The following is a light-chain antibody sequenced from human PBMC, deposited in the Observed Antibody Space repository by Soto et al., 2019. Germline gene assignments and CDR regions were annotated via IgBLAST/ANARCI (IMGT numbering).Light chain of an antibody. Sequence: EILMTQSPATLSVSPGERAALSCRASQSLSSNLDWYQQKPGQAPRLHIYSASTRATGSPARFSGSGSGTEVTLTIRNLQSGDFAVYYSQQYNNWPRTFGQGTKVDIK. J-gene: IGKJ1*01. CDR3: QQYNNWPRT. CDR1: QSLSSN. CDR2: SAS. V-gene: IGKV3-15*01.